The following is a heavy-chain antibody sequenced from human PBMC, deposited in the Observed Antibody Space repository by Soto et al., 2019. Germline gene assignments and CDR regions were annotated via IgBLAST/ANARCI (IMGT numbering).Heavy chain of an antibody. CDR3: TTVVGYDDFWSNYYYYYMDV. V-gene: IGHV3-15*01. CDR2: IKTKTDGGTT. J-gene: IGHJ6*03. D-gene: IGHD3-3*01. Sequence: EVQLVESGGGLVKPGGSLRLSCAASGFTFSNAWMSWVRQAPGKGLEWVGRIKTKTDGGTTDYAAPVKGRFTISRDDSKNTLYLQMNSLKTEDTAVYYCTTVVGYDDFWSNYYYYYMDVWGKGTTVTVCS. CDR1: GFTFSNAW.